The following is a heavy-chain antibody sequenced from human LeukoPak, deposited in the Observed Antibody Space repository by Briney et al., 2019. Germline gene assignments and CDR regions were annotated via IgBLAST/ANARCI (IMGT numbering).Heavy chain of an antibody. V-gene: IGHV3-21*01. J-gene: IGHJ6*02. Sequence: PGGSLRLSCAASGFTFSNAWMSWVRQAPGKGLEWVSSISSSGSYMSYADSVKGRFTISRDNAKNSLSLQMNSLRAEDTAVYSCATNLMDVWGQGTTVTVSS. CDR3: ATNLMDV. CDR1: GFTFSNAW. CDR2: ISSSGSYM. D-gene: IGHD5-24*01.